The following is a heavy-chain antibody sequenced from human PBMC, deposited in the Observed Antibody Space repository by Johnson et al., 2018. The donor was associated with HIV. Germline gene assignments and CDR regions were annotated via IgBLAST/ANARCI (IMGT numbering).Heavy chain of an antibody. CDR1: GFTFSSYA. CDR3: ARVSNHAFDI. CDR2: ISYSGSNK. J-gene: IGHJ3*02. V-gene: IGHV3-30*04. Sequence: QVQLVESGGGVVQPGRSLRLSCAASGFTFSSYAMHWVRQAPGKGLEWVAVISYSGSNKYYADSVKGRFTISRDNSKNTLYLQMNSLRAEDTAVYYCARVSNHAFDIWGQGTMVTVSS.